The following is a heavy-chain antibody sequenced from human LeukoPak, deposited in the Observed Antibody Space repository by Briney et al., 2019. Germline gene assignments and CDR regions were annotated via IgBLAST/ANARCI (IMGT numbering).Heavy chain of an antibody. D-gene: IGHD2-15*01. CDR1: GFTFDDYA. J-gene: IGHJ4*02. V-gene: IGHV3-9*01. CDR3: AKDHLYCSGGSCYGDY. CDR2: ISWNSGSI. Sequence: GRSLRLSCAASGFTFDDYAMPWVRQAPGKGLEWVSGISWNSGSIGYADSVKGRFTISRDNAKNSLYLQMNSLRAEDTALYYCAKDHLYCSGGSCYGDYWGQGTLVTVSS.